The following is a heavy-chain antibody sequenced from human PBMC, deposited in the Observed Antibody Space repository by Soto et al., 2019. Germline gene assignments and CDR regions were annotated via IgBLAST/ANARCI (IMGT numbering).Heavy chain of an antibody. CDR2: INAGNGNT. CDR1: GISFINHY. J-gene: IGHJ4*02. V-gene: IGHV1-3*01. Sequence: ASVKVSCKASGISFINHYVHWVRQAPGQGPEWMGWINAGNGNTKYSQKFQGRVTITRDTSASTAYMELSSLRSEDTAVYYCAGGLGLYYFDYWGQGTLVTSP. CDR3: AGGLGLYYFDY. D-gene: IGHD1-26*01.